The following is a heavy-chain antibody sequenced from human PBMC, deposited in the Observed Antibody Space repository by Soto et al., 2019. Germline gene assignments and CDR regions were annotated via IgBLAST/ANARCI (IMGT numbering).Heavy chain of an antibody. J-gene: IGHJ1*01. CDR3: AKGVPAATRYFQH. CDR2: INRDGSST. V-gene: IGHV3-74*01. Sequence: VQLVESGGGLVQPGGSLRLSCAASGFSFSSYWMHWVRHAPGKGLVWVSRINRDGSSTTYADSVKGRFTISRDNAKNTLYLHINSLTPEDTAVYYCAKGVPAATRYFQHWGQGTLVTVSS. CDR1: GFSFSSYW. D-gene: IGHD2-2*01.